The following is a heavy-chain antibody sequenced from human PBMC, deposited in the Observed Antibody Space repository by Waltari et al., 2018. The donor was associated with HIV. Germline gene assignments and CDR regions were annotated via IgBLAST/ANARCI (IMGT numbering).Heavy chain of an antibody. D-gene: IGHD2-21*01. J-gene: IGHJ3*01. Sequence: QVQLVQSGTEVKKPGASVKVSCRTSGYRFISQSLNWVRQAPGQGLEWMGWINAANGNTKYSEKLQGRVTMTTDTSTNIGYMERRNLRSNDTAIYYCARGTQIMGVSAPMALDVWGRGTLVTVSS. CDR2: INAANGNT. CDR1: GYRFISQS. V-gene: IGHV1-18*01. CDR3: ARGTQIMGVSAPMALDV.